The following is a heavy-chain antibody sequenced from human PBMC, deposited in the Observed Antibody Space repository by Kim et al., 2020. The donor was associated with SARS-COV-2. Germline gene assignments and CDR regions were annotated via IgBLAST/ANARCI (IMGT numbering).Heavy chain of an antibody. CDR1: GGSFSGYY. D-gene: IGHD2-2*01. J-gene: IGHJ6*01. CDR2: INHSGST. V-gene: IGHV4-34*01. CDR3: ARLEDCSSTSCYFRAIYY. Sequence: SETLSLTCAVYGGSFSGYYWSWIRQPPGKGLEWIGEINHSGSTNYNPSLKSRVTISVDTSKNQFSLKLSSVTAADTAVYYCARLEDCSSTSCYFRAIYY.